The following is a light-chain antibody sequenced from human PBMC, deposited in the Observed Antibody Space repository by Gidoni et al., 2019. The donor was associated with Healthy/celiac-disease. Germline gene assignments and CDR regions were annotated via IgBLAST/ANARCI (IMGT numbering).Light chain of an antibody. CDR3: QQLNSYPPT. CDR2: ATS. V-gene: IGKV1-9*01. Sequence: IQLTPSPSSLSASVGDRVTITCRASQGISSYLAWYQQKPGKAPKLLIYATSTLQSGVPSRFSGSGSGTDFNLTISSLQPEDFATYYCQQLNSYPPTFGGGTKVEIK. CDR1: QGISSY. J-gene: IGKJ4*01.